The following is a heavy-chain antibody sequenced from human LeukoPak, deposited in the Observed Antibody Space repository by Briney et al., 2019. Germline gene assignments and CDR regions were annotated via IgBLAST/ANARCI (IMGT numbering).Heavy chain of an antibody. Sequence: GGSPRLSCAASGFTFSSYAMSWVRQAPGKGLEWVSAISGSGGSTYYADSVKGRFTISRDNSKNTLYLQMNSLRAEDTAVYYCANFMAYNWFDPWGQGTLVTVSS. CDR2: ISGSGGST. V-gene: IGHV3-23*01. CDR1: GFTFSSYA. D-gene: IGHD5-24*01. CDR3: ANFMAYNWFDP. J-gene: IGHJ5*02.